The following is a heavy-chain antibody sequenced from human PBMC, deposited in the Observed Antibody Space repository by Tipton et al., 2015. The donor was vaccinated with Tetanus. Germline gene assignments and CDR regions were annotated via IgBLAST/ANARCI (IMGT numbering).Heavy chain of an antibody. CDR1: GGSFSGYY. Sequence: TLSLTCAVYGGSFSGYYWSWIRQPPGKGLEWIGEINHSGSINYNPSLKSRVTISVDTSKNQFSLKLSSVTAADTAVYYCARGLARITIFGVVITNWFDPWGQGTLVTVSS. D-gene: IGHD3-3*01. CDR3: ARGLARITIFGVVITNWFDP. CDR2: INHSGSI. J-gene: IGHJ5*02. V-gene: IGHV4-34*01.